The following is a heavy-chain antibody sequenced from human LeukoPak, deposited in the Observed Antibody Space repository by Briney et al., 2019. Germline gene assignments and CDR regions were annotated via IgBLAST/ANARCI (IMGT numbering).Heavy chain of an antibody. Sequence: SETLSLTCTVSGGSISGYYWSWIRQPPGKGLEWIGYINYSGSTNYNPSLKSRVTISVDTSKKNQFSLKLSSVTAADTAVYYCARHGYYYDSSGYSYPFDYWGQGTLVTVSS. CDR3: ARHGYYYDSSGYSYPFDY. V-gene: IGHV4-59*08. CDR1: GGSISGYY. D-gene: IGHD3-22*01. CDR2: INYSGST. J-gene: IGHJ4*02.